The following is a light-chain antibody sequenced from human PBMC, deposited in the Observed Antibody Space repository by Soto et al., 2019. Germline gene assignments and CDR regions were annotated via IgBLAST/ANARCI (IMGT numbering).Light chain of an antibody. CDR3: AAWDGSLNNVL. Sequence: QSVLTQPPSASGTPGQRVTISCSGSGSSIGTNTVNWYRQLPGTAPKLLIYGDNQRPSGVPDRSSGSKSGTSASLAISGLQSEDEADYYCAAWDGSLNNVLFGGGTKLTVL. V-gene: IGLV1-44*01. J-gene: IGLJ2*01. CDR2: GDN. CDR1: GSSIGTNT.